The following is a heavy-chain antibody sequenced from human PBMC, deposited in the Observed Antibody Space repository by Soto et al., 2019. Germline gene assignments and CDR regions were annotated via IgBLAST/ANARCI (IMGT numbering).Heavy chain of an antibody. CDR1: GFTFSSYG. CDR2: ISYDGSNK. J-gene: IGHJ4*02. D-gene: IGHD4-17*01. CDR3: AKGLTVTTRDYFDY. V-gene: IGHV3-30*18. Sequence: ESGGGVVQPGRSLRLSCAASGFTFSSYGMHWVRQAPGKGLEWVAVISYDGSNKYYADSVKGRFTISRDNSKNTLYLQMNSLRAEDTAVYYCAKGLTVTTRDYFDYWGQGTLVTVSS.